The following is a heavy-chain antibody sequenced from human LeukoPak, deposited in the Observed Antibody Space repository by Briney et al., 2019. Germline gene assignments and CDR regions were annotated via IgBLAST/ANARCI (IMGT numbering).Heavy chain of an antibody. J-gene: IGHJ6*02. Sequence: ASVKVSCKASGYTFTSYGISWVRQAPGQGLEWMGWISAYNGNTNYAQKLQGRVTMTTDTSTSTAYMELSSLRSEDTAVYYCARRGVAAAGIRYYYYGMDVWGQGTTVTVSS. D-gene: IGHD6-13*01. CDR1: GYTFTSYG. V-gene: IGHV1-18*01. CDR2: ISAYNGNT. CDR3: ARRGVAAAGIRYYYYGMDV.